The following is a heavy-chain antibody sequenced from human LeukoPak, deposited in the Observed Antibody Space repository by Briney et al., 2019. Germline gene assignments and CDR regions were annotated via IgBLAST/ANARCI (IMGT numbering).Heavy chain of an antibody. V-gene: IGHV1-2*02. Sequence: ASVKVSCKASGYTFTGYYMHWVRQAPGQGLEWMGWINPNSGGTNYAQKFQGRVTMTRDTSISTAYMELSRLRSDDTAVYYCARCDYAWGTRHAHNWFDPWGQGTLVTVSS. CDR1: GYTFTGYY. D-gene: IGHD3-16*01. J-gene: IGHJ5*02. CDR3: ARCDYAWGTRHAHNWFDP. CDR2: INPNSGGT.